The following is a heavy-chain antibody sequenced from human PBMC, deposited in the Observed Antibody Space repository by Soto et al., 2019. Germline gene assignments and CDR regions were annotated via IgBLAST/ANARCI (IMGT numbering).Heavy chain of an antibody. J-gene: IGHJ6*02. CDR1: GGSFSGYY. CDR3: ARGYDYVWGSYRYPYYGMDV. V-gene: IGHV4-34*01. D-gene: IGHD3-16*02. CDR2: INHSGST. Sequence: ETLSLTCAVYGGSFSGYYWSWIRQPPGKGLEWIGEINHSGSTNYNPSLKSRVTISVDTSKNQFSLKLSSVTAADTAVYYCARGYDYVWGSYRYPYYGMDVWGQGTTVTVSS.